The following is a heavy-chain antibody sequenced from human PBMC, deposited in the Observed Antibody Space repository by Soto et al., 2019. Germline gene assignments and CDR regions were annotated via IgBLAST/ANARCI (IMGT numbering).Heavy chain of an antibody. Sequence: SVKVSCKASGGTLSSYTITWVRQAPGQGLEWMGGITPMFGTPNYAQKFRGRVTITADESTSTAYMELSSLRSEDTAMYFCARDGTLYDSRAYYYLYWGQGTLVTVSS. D-gene: IGHD3-22*01. J-gene: IGHJ1*01. CDR3: ARDGTLYDSRAYYYLY. V-gene: IGHV1-69*13. CDR1: GGTLSSYT. CDR2: ITPMFGTP.